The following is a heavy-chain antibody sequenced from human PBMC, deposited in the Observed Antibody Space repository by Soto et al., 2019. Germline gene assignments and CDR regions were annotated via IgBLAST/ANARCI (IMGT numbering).Heavy chain of an antibody. D-gene: IGHD5-18*01. CDR3: ARTGSRYGANAFDL. Sequence: QLHLQESGSGLVKPSQTLSLTCAVSGGSISSSPYSWSWIRQPPGQGLEWIGYILQSGSAYYNPSLKSRATISVDPSKNQFSLNLSSMTAGDTAVYYCARTGSRYGANAFDLWGQGTIVTVSS. V-gene: IGHV4-30-2*01. CDR2: ILQSGSA. J-gene: IGHJ3*01. CDR1: GGSISSSPYS.